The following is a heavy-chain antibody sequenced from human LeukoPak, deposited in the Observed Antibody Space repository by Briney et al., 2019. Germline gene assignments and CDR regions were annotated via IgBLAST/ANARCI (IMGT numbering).Heavy chain of an antibody. CDR2: INPSGGST. Sequence: ASAKVSCKASGYTFTSYYMHWVRQAPGQGLEWMGIINPSGGSTSYAQKFQGRVTMTRDTSTSTVYMELSSLRSEDTAVYYCARSYDSSGYYFFPLNLFYWGQGTLVTVSS. CDR3: ARSYDSSGYYFFPLNLFY. J-gene: IGHJ4*02. V-gene: IGHV1-46*01. D-gene: IGHD3-22*01. CDR1: GYTFTSYY.